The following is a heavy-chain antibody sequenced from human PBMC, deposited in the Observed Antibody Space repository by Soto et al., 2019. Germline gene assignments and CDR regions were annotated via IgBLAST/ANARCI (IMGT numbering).Heavy chain of an antibody. Sequence: GGSLRLSCAASGFTFSSYGMHWVRQAPGKGLEWVAVISYDGSNKYYADSVKGRFTISRDNSKNTLYLQMNSLRAEDTAVYYCAKSEPRIPHAFDIWGQGTMVTVSS. CDR2: ISYDGSNK. D-gene: IGHD2-15*01. J-gene: IGHJ3*02. CDR1: GFTFSSYG. CDR3: AKSEPRIPHAFDI. V-gene: IGHV3-30*18.